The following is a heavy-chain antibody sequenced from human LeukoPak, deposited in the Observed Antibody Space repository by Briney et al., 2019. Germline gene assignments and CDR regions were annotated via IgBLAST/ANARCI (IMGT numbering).Heavy chain of an antibody. V-gene: IGHV3-21*01. Sequence: PGGSLRLSCAASGFTFSSYSMNWVRQAPGKGLEWVSSISSSSSYIYYADSVKGRFTISRDNAKNSLYLQMNSLRAEDTAVYYCARDRLAWFGELLPPYYFDYWGQGTLVSVSS. CDR1: GFTFSSYS. CDR3: ARDRLAWFGELLPPYYFDY. D-gene: IGHD3-10*01. J-gene: IGHJ4*02. CDR2: ISSSSSYI.